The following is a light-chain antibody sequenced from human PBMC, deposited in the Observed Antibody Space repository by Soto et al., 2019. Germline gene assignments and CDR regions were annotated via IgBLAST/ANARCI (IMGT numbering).Light chain of an antibody. CDR2: DTT. V-gene: IGLV7-46*01. CDR3: LLSYNGPYV. CDR1: TGAVTNGHY. J-gene: IGLJ1*01. Sequence: QAVVTQEPSLTVSPGGPVTLTCGSSTGAVTNGHYPCWFQQKPGQAPRTLIYDTTNRHSWTPARFSGSLLGGKAALTLSGAQPEDEAEYYCLLSYNGPYVFGTGTKVTVL.